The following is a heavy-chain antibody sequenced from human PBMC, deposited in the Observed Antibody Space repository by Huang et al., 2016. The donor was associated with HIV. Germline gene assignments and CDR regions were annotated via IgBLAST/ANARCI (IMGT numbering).Heavy chain of an antibody. CDR3: AAGYDTYYDI. V-gene: IGHV1-24*01. CDR2: FAPEHGET. D-gene: IGHD2-21*01. CDR1: GYTLTELS. Sequence: QVQLVQSGAEVKKPGASVKVSCKVSGYTLTELSIHWVRQAPGKGREWMGGFAPEHGETIYAQNCQGRVTMTEDTSTDTAYMELHSLRPEDTVVYYCAAGYDTYYDIWGQGTMVIASS. J-gene: IGHJ3*02.